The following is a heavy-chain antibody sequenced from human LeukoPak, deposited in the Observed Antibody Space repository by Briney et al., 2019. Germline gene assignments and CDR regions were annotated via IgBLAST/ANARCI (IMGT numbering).Heavy chain of an antibody. CDR1: GYTFTSFD. V-gene: IGHV1-8*03. Sequence: VASVKVSCKASGYTFTSFDINWVQQATGQGLEWMGWMNPNSGSTGYAQKFQGRVTITRDTSISTAYMELSSLRSEDTAVYYCARDGGNLNFDYWGQGTLVTVSS. CDR2: MNPNSGST. CDR3: ARDGGNLNFDY. D-gene: IGHD4-23*01. J-gene: IGHJ4*02.